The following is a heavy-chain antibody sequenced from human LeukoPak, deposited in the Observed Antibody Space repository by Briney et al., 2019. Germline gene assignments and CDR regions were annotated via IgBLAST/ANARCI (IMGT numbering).Heavy chain of an antibody. CDR1: GFTFSSYG. D-gene: IGHD6-19*01. CDR2: IWYDGSNK. CDR3: ARDRGRGHNSSCFDY. V-gene: IGHV3-33*01. J-gene: IGHJ4*02. Sequence: GGSLRFSCAASGFTFSSYGMHWVRQAPGNGLEWVAVIWYDGSNKYYADSVKGRFTISRDNSKNTLYLQMNSLRAEDTAVYYCARDRGRGHNSSCFDYWGQGTLVTVSS.